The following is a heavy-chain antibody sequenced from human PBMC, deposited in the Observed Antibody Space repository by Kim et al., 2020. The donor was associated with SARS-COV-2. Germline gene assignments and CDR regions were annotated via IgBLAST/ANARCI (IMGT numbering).Heavy chain of an antibody. V-gene: IGHV3-74*01. D-gene: IGHD6-19*01. Sequence: GGSLRLSCAASGFTFSSYWMHWVRQAPGKGLLWVSRIKSDGSSTSYADSVKGRFTISRDNAKNTLYLQMNSLRAEDTAIYYCSSGWNFDYWGQGTLVSVSS. CDR1: GFTFSSYW. CDR2: IKSDGSST. CDR3: SSGWNFDY. J-gene: IGHJ4*02.